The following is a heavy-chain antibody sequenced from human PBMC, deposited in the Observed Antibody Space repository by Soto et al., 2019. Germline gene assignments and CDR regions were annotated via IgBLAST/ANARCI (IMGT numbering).Heavy chain of an antibody. CDR1: GGSISSYY. J-gene: IGHJ6*02. Sequence: PSETLSLTCTVSGGSISSYYWSWIRQPPGKGLEWIGYIYYSGSTNYNPSLKSRVTISVGTSKNQFSLKLSSVTAADTAVYYCARGDPYIAAAVSRKTYYYHYGMDVWGQGTTVTVSS. CDR3: ARGDPYIAAAVSRKTYYYHYGMDV. CDR2: IYYSGST. V-gene: IGHV4-59*01. D-gene: IGHD6-13*01.